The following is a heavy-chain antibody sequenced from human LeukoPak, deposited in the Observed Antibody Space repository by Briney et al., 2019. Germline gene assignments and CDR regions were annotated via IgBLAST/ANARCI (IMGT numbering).Heavy chain of an antibody. V-gene: IGHV3-7*01. D-gene: IGHD2-21*02. CDR1: GFTFSTYW. CDR3: ARDGVVVTAVFSIDY. CDR2: IKQDGSEK. J-gene: IGHJ4*02. Sequence: GGSLRLSCAASGFTFSTYWMSWVRQAPGKGLEWVANIKQDGSEKYYVDSVKGRFTISRDNAKNSLYLQMNSLRGEDTAVYYCARDGVVVTAVFSIDYWGQGTLVTVSS.